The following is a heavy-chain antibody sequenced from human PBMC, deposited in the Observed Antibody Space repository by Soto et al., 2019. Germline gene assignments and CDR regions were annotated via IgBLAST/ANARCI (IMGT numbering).Heavy chain of an antibody. D-gene: IGHD3-16*02. CDR1: GGSFSGYY. J-gene: IGHJ4*02. Sequence: KPSETLSLTCAVYGGSFSGYYWSWIRQPPGKGLEWIGEINHSGSTNYNPSLKSRVTISVDTSKNQFSLKLSSVTAADTAVYYCARGSLCWGSYRPNTWGIDYWGQGTLVTVSS. CDR2: INHSGST. V-gene: IGHV4-34*01. CDR3: ARGSLCWGSYRPNTWGIDY.